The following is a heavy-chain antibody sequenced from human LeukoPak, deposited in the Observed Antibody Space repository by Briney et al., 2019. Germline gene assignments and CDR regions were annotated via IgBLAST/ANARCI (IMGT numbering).Heavy chain of an antibody. CDR1: GFTFSSYA. CDR2: ISGSGGST. CDR3: AKMDQLLDLFDY. Sequence: PGGSLRLSCAASGFTFSSYAMSWVRQAPGKGLVWVSAISGSGGSTYYADSVKGRFTISRDNSKNTLYLQMNSLRAEDTAVYYCAKMDQLLDLFDYWGQGTLVTVSS. J-gene: IGHJ4*02. V-gene: IGHV3-23*01. D-gene: IGHD2-2*01.